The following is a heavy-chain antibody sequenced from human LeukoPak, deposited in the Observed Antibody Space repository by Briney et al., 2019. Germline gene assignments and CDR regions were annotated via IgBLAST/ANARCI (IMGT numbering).Heavy chain of an antibody. CDR2: ISSSSSYI. J-gene: IGHJ4*02. Sequence: GGSLRLSCAASGFIFDNFAMSWVRQAPGKGLEWVSSISSSSSYIYYADSVKGRFTISRDNAKNSLYLQMNSLRAEDTAVYYCARDYGGNSGVPGYWGQGTLVTVSS. CDR1: GFIFDNFA. CDR3: ARDYGGNSGVPGY. V-gene: IGHV3-21*01. D-gene: IGHD4-23*01.